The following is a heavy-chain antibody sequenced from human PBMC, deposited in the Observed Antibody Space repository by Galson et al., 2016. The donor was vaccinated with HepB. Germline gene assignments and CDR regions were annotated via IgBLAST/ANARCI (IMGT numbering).Heavy chain of an antibody. V-gene: IGHV3-48*02. Sequence: SLRLSCAASGFTFSSYSMNWVRQAPGKGLEWVSYISSGAIYYSDSVKGRFTISRDNAKNSLYLQVNSLRDEDTAVYYCARDGGIPGAAFDIWGQGTMVTVSS. D-gene: IGHD3-16*01. CDR3: ARDGGIPGAAFDI. J-gene: IGHJ3*02. CDR2: ISSGAI. CDR1: GFTFSSYS.